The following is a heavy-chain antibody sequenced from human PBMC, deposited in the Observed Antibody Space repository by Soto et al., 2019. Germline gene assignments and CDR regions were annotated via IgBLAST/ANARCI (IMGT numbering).Heavy chain of an antibody. CDR2: IYYSGST. V-gene: IGHV4-59*01. J-gene: IGHJ4*02. Sequence: PSETLSLTCTVSGGSISSYYWNWIRQPPGKGLEWIGYIYYSGSTNYNPSLKSRVTISVDTSKNQFSLKLSSVTAADTAVYYCARESYYYDSSGDKFRGFEYRGQGTLVTVYS. CDR3: ARESYYYDSSGDKFRGFEY. D-gene: IGHD3-22*01. CDR1: GGSISSYY.